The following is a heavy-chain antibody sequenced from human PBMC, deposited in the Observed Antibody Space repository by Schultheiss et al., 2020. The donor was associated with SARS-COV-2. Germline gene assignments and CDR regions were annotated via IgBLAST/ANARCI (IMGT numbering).Heavy chain of an antibody. CDR1: GGSISSGDYY. Sequence: SETLSLTCTVSGGSISSGDYYWSWIRQPPGKGLEWIGYIYYSGSTYYNPSLKSRVTISVDTSKNQFSLKLSSVTAADTAVYYCARQSGSDSSGYGNDYWGQGTLVTVSS. J-gene: IGHJ4*02. CDR2: IYYSGST. V-gene: IGHV4-30-4*08. D-gene: IGHD3-22*01. CDR3: ARQSGSDSSGYGNDY.